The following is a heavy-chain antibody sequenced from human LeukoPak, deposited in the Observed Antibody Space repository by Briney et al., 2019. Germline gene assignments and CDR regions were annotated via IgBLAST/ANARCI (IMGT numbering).Heavy chain of an antibody. Sequence: GGSLRLSCAASGFTFSTYAMSWVRQAPGNWLEWLSYISGSGGSTYYADSVKGRFTISRDNSKNTLYLQMNSLRAEDTALYYCAKRVGSYYFDSWGQGTLVTVSS. CDR3: AKRVGSYYFDS. D-gene: IGHD3-10*01. V-gene: IGHV3-23*01. CDR1: GFTFSTYA. CDR2: ISGSGGST. J-gene: IGHJ4*02.